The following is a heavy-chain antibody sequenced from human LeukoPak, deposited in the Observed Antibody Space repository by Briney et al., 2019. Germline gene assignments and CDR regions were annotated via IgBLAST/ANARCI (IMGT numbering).Heavy chain of an antibody. J-gene: IGHJ4*02. CDR3: ARAPLYCSSTSCYYFDY. CDR1: GGSISSGDYY. D-gene: IGHD2-2*01. Sequence: PSETLSLTCTVSGGSISSGDYYWSWIRQPPGKGLEWIGYIYYSGSTYYNPSLKSRVTISVDTSKNQFSLKLSSVTAADTAVYYCARAPLYCSSTSCYYFDYWGQGTLVTVSS. CDR2: IYYSGST. V-gene: IGHV4-30-4*01.